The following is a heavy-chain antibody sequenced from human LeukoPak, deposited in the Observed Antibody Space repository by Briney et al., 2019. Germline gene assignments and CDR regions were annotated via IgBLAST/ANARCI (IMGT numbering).Heavy chain of an antibody. V-gene: IGHV4-61*10. D-gene: IGHD1-26*01. CDR2: IHTSGTM. CDR3: ARYIVSYPHDAFDI. Sequence: PSETLSLTCTVSGGSFSTGSYYWSWIRQPAGRGLEWIGHIHTSGTMNYNPSLKSRVTISVDTSKKQFSLKLSSVTAADTAFYYCARYIVSYPHDAFDIWGQGTMVTVSS. CDR1: GGSFSTGSYY. J-gene: IGHJ3*02.